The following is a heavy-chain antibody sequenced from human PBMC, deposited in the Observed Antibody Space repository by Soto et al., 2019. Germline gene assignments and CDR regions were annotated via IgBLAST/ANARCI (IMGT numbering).Heavy chain of an antibody. CDR1: GFSLATVGEG. D-gene: IGHD3-16*02. J-gene: IGHJ5*02. CDR3: VHRGPWASYRQGPFDP. CDR2: IYWNDEK. V-gene: IGHV2-5*01. Sequence: QITLKESGPTLVKPTQTLSLTCTVSGFSLATVGEGVGWVRQPPGKGLEWLALIYWNDEKRFSPSLESRLTITKDTSKNQVVLTLTNMNSVDTARYYCVHRGPWASYRQGPFDPWGQGTLVTVSS.